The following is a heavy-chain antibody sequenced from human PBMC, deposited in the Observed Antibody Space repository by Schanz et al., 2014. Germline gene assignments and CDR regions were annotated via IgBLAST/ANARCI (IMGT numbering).Heavy chain of an antibody. Sequence: EVQLMESGGGLVQPGGSLRLSCTASGFTFSSYSMTWVRQAPGRGLEWVSSISTSGTYMYIADSLKGRLTISRDDAKKSMYLQMNNLRAEDTAVYYCAKGRFGELSAFDIWGQGTMVTVSS. CDR3: AKGRFGELSAFDI. D-gene: IGHD3-10*01. CDR2: ISTSGTYM. CDR1: GFTFSSYS. V-gene: IGHV3-21*01. J-gene: IGHJ3*02.